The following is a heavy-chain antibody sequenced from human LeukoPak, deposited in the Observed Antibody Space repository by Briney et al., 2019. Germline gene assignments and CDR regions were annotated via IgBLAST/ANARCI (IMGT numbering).Heavy chain of an antibody. J-gene: IGHJ5*02. CDR2: IYHSGTT. CDR3: ARSAPKSSYYYGSGSYYPNWFDP. Sequence: SETLSLTCTVSGYSISSGYFWGWIRQPPGKGLEWIGTIYHSGTTHYNPSLKSRVTISVDTSKNQFSLKLSSVTAADTAVYYCARSAPKSSYYYGSGSYYPNWFDPWGQGTLVTVSS. V-gene: IGHV4-38-2*02. CDR1: GYSISSGYF. D-gene: IGHD3-10*01.